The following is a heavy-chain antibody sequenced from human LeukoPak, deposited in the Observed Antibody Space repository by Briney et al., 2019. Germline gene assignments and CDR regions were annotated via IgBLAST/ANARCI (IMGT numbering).Heavy chain of an antibody. CDR2: INHSGST. V-gene: IGHV4-34*01. J-gene: IGHJ4*02. CDR1: GGSFSGYY. Sequence: SETLSLTCAVYGGSFSGYYWSWIRQPPGKGLEWIGEINHSGSTNYNPSLKSRVTISVDTSKNQFSLKLSSVTAADTAVYYCVMMYSSSSGDYWGQGTLVTVSS. D-gene: IGHD6-6*01. CDR3: VMMYSSSSGDY.